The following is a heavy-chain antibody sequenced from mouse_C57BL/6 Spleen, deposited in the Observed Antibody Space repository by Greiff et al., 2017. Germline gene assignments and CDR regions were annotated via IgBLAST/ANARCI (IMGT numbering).Heavy chain of an antibody. V-gene: IGHV1-54*01. CDR2: INPGSGGT. Sequence: QVQLKESGAELVRPGTSVKVSCKASGYAFTNYLIEWVKQRPGQGLEWIGVINPGSGGTNYNEKFKGKATLTADKSSSTAYMQLSSLTSEDSAVYFCARYDEEYAMDYWGQGTSVTVAS. J-gene: IGHJ4*01. D-gene: IGHD2-12*01. CDR1: GYAFTNYL. CDR3: ARYDEEYAMDY.